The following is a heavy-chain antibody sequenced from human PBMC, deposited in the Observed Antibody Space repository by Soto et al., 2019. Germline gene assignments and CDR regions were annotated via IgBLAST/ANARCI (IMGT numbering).Heavy chain of an antibody. CDR1: GFTFSSYG. D-gene: IGHD6-13*01. CDR2: IWYDGSNK. Sequence: QVQLVESGGGVGQPGRSLRLSCAASGFTFSSYGMHWVRQAPGKGLEWVAVIWYDGSNKYYVDSVKGRFTISRDNSKNTLYLQMNSMRAEDTAVYYCARDNRIAALNWFAPWGQGTLVTVSS. V-gene: IGHV3-33*01. J-gene: IGHJ5*02. CDR3: ARDNRIAALNWFAP.